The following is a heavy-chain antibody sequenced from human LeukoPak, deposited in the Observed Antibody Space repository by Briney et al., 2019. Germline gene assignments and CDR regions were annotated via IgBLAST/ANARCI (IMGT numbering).Heavy chain of an antibody. CDR1: GFTFSGYS. V-gene: IGHV3-21*01. CDR2: VSTTGYYI. D-gene: IGHD2-2*01. Sequence: PVGSLRLSCAASGFTFSGYSMNWVRQAPGKGLEWVSSVSTTGYYIYYADSVKGRFSISRDNAKNSLYLQMNSLRAEDTAVYYCARGGDCGTTSCYYFDFWGQGTRVTVSS. J-gene: IGHJ4*02. CDR3: ARGGDCGTTSCYYFDF.